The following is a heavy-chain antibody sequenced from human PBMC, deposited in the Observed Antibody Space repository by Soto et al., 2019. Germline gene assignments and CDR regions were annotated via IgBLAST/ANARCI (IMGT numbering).Heavy chain of an antibody. J-gene: IGHJ4*02. V-gene: IGHV3-23*01. Sequence: GGSLRLSCAASGFTFSSYAMSWVRQAPGKGLEWVSAISGSGGSTYYADSVKGRFTISRDNSKNTLYLQMNSLRAEDTAVYYCAKFREGGYYSGSFDYWSQGTLVTVSS. CDR1: GFTFSSYA. CDR2: ISGSGGST. D-gene: IGHD3-22*01. CDR3: AKFREGGYYSGSFDY.